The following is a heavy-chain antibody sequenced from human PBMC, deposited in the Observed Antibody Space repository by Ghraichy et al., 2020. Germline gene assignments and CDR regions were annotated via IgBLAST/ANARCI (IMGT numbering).Heavy chain of an antibody. Sequence: SQTLSLTCAISGDSVSNYNVAWNWIRQSPSRGLEWLGRTYRMASQYAESVKSRMTISPDTSKNQFSLQLNSVTPEDTAPYYCARGRDHGFDIWGQGTMVTVSS. CDR1: GDSVSNYNVA. CDR2: TYRMAS. CDR3: ARGRDHGFDI. J-gene: IGHJ3*02. V-gene: IGHV6-1*01.